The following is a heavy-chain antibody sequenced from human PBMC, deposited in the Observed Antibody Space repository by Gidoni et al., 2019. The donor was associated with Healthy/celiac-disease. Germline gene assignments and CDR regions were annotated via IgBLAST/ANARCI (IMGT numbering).Heavy chain of an antibody. J-gene: IGHJ4*02. Sequence: QVQLVQSGAEVKKPGASVKVSCKASGYTFTGYYMHWVRQAPGQGLEWMGWINPNSGGTNYAHKCQGRVTMTRDTSISTAYMELSRLRSDDTAVYYCASNPNSSSWERWGQGTLVTVSS. V-gene: IGHV1-2*07. CDR3: ASNPNSSSWER. D-gene: IGHD6-13*01. CDR2: INPNSGGT. CDR1: GYTFTGYY.